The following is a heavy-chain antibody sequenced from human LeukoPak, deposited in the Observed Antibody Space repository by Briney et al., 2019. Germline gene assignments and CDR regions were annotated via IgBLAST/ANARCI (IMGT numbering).Heavy chain of an antibody. D-gene: IGHD5-18*01. CDR3: ARRSLKRGYSYGLEY. Sequence: PGESLKISCKGSGYSFTSYWIGWVRQMPGKGLEWMGIIYPGDSDTRYSPSFQGQVTISADKSISTAYLQWSSLKASDTAMYYRARRSLKRGYSYGLEYWGQGTLVTVSS. J-gene: IGHJ4*02. V-gene: IGHV5-51*01. CDR2: IYPGDSDT. CDR1: GYSFTSYW.